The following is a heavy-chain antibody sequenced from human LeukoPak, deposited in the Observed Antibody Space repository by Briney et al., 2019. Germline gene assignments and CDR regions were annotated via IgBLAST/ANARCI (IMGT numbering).Heavy chain of an antibody. CDR2: IIPILGIA. CDR1: GGTFSSYA. J-gene: IGHJ6*02. V-gene: IGHV1-69*04. CDR3: ARRGLVPEYYYYGMDV. Sequence: SVKVSCKASGGTFSSYAISWVRQAPGQGLEWMGRIIPILGIANYAQKFQGRVTVTADKSTSTAYMELSSLRSEDTAVYYCARRGLVPEYYYYGMDVWGQGTTVTVSS. D-gene: IGHD6-6*01.